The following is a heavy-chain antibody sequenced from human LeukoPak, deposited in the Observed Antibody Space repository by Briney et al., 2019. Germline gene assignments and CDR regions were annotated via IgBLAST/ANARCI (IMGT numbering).Heavy chain of an antibody. CDR3: ATMRIDYYYGMDV. CDR1: GGSISSYY. V-gene: IGHV4-59*01. D-gene: IGHD2-15*01. J-gene: IGHJ6*02. CDR2: IFYSGST. Sequence: SETLSLTCTVSGGSISSYYWSWIRQPPGKGLEWIGYIFYSGSTNYNPSLKSRVTISVDTSKNQFSLRLSSVTAADTAVYYCATMRIDYYYGMDVWGQGTTVTVSS.